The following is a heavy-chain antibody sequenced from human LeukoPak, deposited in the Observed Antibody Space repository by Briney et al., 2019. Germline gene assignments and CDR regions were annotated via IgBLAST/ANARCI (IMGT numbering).Heavy chain of an antibody. CDR3: ATADLLFYDFWSGYSN. J-gene: IGHJ4*02. CDR2: INHSGST. CDR1: GGSFSGYY. V-gene: IGHV4-34*01. Sequence: SETLSLTCAVYGGSFSGYYWSWIRQPPGKGLEWIGEINHSGSTNYNPSLKSRVTISVDTSKNQFSLKLSSVTAADTAVYYCATADLLFYDFWSGYSNWGQGTLVPVSS. D-gene: IGHD3-3*01.